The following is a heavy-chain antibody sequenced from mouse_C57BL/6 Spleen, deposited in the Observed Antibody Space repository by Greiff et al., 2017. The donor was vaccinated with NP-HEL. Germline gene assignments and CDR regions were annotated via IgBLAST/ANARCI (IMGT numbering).Heavy chain of an antibody. CDR1: GYSFTDYN. Sequence: VQLQQSGPELVKPGASVKISCKASGYSFTDYNMNWVKQSNGKSLEWIGVLNPNYGTTSYNQKFKGKATLTVDQSSSTAYMQLNSLTSEDSAVYYWARVHYYGSSYEVYYAMDYWGQGTSVTVSS. J-gene: IGHJ4*01. V-gene: IGHV1-39*01. CDR3: ARVHYYGSSYEVYYAMDY. D-gene: IGHD1-1*01. CDR2: LNPNYGTT.